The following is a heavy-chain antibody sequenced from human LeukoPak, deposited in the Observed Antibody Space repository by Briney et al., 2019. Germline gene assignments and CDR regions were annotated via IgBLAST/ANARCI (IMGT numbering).Heavy chain of an antibody. D-gene: IGHD5-24*01. V-gene: IGHV4-59*12. Sequence: KPSETLSLTCTVSGGSISSYYWSWIRQPPGKGLEWIGYIYYSGSTNYNPSLKSRVTISVDTSKNQFSLRLTSVTAADTALYYCARSFPTDGSIAYWGQGTLVTVS. J-gene: IGHJ4*02. CDR2: IYYSGST. CDR1: GGSISSYY. CDR3: ARSFPTDGSIAY.